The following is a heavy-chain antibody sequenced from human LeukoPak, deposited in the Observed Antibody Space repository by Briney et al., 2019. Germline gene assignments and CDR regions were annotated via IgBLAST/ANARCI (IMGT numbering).Heavy chain of an antibody. CDR1: GYSISSGYY. Sequence: SETLSLTCAVSGYSISSGYYWGWIRQPPGKGLEWIGSIYRSGSTYYNPSLKSRVTISVATSKNQFSLKLSSVTAADTAVYYCARLGYDYLLYYYMDVWGKGTTVTVSS. V-gene: IGHV4-38-2*01. CDR2: IYRSGST. D-gene: IGHD4-11*01. CDR3: ARLGYDYLLYYYMDV. J-gene: IGHJ6*03.